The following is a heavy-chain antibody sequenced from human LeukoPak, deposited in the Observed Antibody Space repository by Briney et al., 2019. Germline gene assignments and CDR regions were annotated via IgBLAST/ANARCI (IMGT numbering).Heavy chain of an antibody. CDR3: ARALEYYYGSGSYYNLDAFDI. CDR2: TYYRSKWYN. CDR1: GDSVSSNSAT. D-gene: IGHD3-10*01. J-gene: IGHJ3*02. Sequence: SQTLSLTCAISGDSVSSNSATWTWIRQSPSRGLEWLGRTYYRSKWYNDYAVSVKSRITINPDTSKNQFSLQLSSVTAADTAVYYCARALEYYYGSGSYYNLDAFDIWGQGTMVTVSS. V-gene: IGHV6-1*01.